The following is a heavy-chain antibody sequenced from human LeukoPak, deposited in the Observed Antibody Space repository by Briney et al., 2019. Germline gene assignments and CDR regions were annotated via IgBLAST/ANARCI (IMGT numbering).Heavy chain of an antibody. CDR3: ARAMVRGVESFREGNYYYYYYMDV. D-gene: IGHD3-10*01. J-gene: IGHJ6*03. V-gene: IGHV1-69*13. CDR2: IIPIFGTA. CDR1: GGTFSSYA. Sequence: AASVKVSCKASGGTFSSYAISWVRQAAGQGLEWMGVIIPIFGTANYAQKFQGRVTITADESTSTAYMELSSLRSEDTAVYYCARAMVRGVESFREGNYYYYYYMDVWGKGTTVTVSS.